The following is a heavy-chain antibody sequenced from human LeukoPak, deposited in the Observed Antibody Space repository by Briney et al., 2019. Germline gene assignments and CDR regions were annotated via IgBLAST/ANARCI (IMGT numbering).Heavy chain of an antibody. Sequence: GGSLRLSCAASGFTFSSYAMSWVRQAPGKGLEWVSAISGSGGSTYYADSVKGRFTISRDNSKNTLYLQMNSLRAEDTAVYYCAKDRSRLYYYDSSGYPHYDYWGQGTLVTVS. CDR1: GFTFSSYA. V-gene: IGHV3-23*01. J-gene: IGHJ4*02. D-gene: IGHD3-22*01. CDR3: AKDRSRLYYYDSSGYPHYDY. CDR2: ISGSGGST.